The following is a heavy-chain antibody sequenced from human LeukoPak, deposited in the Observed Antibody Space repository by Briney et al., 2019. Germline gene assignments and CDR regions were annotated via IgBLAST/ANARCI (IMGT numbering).Heavy chain of an antibody. V-gene: IGHV1-8*03. CDR3: AIDYGGNSGWFDP. CDR2: MNPNSGNT. D-gene: IGHD4-23*01. J-gene: IGHJ5*02. Sequence: ASVKVSCKASGYPFTSYDINWVRQATGQGLEWIGWMNPNSGNTGYAQKFQGRVTITRNTAISTAYMELSSLRSEDTAIYYSAIDYGGNSGWFDPWGQGTLVTVSS. CDR1: GYPFTSYD.